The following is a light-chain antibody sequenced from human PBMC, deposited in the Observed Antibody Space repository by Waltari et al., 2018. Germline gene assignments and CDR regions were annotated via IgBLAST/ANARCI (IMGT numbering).Light chain of an antibody. CDR2: GAS. CDR3: QQHDGLVLT. V-gene: IGKV3-20*01. J-gene: IGKJ4*01. Sequence: RARHSVTYKFLNYYQQEPAAAPSLRFHGASRRATGIPDRFSGSGSGKDFSLTISRLEPDDFAVYYCQQHDGLVLTFGGGTKVEI. CDR1: HSVTYKF.